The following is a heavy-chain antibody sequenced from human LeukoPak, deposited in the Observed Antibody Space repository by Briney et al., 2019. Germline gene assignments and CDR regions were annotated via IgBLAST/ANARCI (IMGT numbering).Heavy chain of an antibody. CDR3: ARVSSGWRLFDP. J-gene: IGHJ5*02. Sequence: ASVKVSCKASGYTFTSYDINWVRQATGQGLERMGWMNPNSGNTGYAQKFQGRVTMTRNTSISTAYMELSSLRSEDTAVYYCARVSSGWRLFDPWGQGTLVTVSS. CDR1: GYTFTSYD. V-gene: IGHV1-8*01. CDR2: MNPNSGNT. D-gene: IGHD6-19*01.